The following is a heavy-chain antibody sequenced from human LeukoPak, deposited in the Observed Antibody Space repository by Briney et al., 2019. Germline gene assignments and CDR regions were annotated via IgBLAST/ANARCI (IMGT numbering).Heavy chain of an antibody. CDR1: GFTFSSYS. CDR3: ARDSSKGHVGATKSFDY. V-gene: IGHV3-48*01. J-gene: IGHJ4*02. Sequence: PGGSLRLSCAASGFTFSSYSMNWVRQAPGKGLEWVSYISSSSSTIYYADSVKGRFTISRDNAKNSLYLQMNSLRAEDTAVYYCARDSSKGHVGATKSFDYWGQGTLVTVSS. CDR2: ISSSSSTI. D-gene: IGHD1-26*01.